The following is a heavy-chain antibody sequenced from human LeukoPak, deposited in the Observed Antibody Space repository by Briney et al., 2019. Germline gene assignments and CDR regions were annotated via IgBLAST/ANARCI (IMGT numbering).Heavy chain of an antibody. CDR2: MNPNSGNT. D-gene: IGHD3-3*01. V-gene: IGHV1-8*01. CDR3: ARGLYYDFWSGYLRSGSSGDAFDI. J-gene: IGHJ3*02. Sequence: ASVKVSCKASGYTFTSYDINWVRQATGQGLEWMGWMNPNSGNTGYAQKFQGRVTMTRNTSISTAYMELSSLRSEDTAVYYCARGLYYDFWSGYLRSGSSGDAFDIWGQGTMVTVSS. CDR1: GYTFTSYD.